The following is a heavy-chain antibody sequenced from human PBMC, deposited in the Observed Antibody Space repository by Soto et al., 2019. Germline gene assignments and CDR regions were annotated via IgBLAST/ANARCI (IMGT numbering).Heavy chain of an antibody. CDR1: GYSFTSYW. D-gene: IGHD5-12*01. CDR3: ARRGTLSGRDAFDV. Sequence: GESLKISCNGSGYSFTSYWIGWVRQMSGKGLEWVGSVYVSDSETKYSPSFQGQVTISADKYTNTAYLYWSSLKASDTAMYYCARRGTLSGRDAFDVWGEGTMVTVSS. J-gene: IGHJ3*01. CDR2: VYVSDSET. V-gene: IGHV5-51*01.